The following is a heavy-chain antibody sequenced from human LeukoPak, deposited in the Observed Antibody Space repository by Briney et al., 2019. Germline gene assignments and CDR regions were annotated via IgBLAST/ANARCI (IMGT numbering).Heavy chain of an antibody. Sequence: SETLSLTCPVYGGSFSGYYWSWIRQPPGKGLEWIGEINHSGSTNYNPSLKSRVTMSVDTSKNQFSLKLSSVTAAYTAVYYCARGFSYGSVEYYFDYWGQGTLVTVSS. D-gene: IGHD3-10*01. V-gene: IGHV4-34*01. CDR2: INHSGST. CDR1: GGSFSGYY. CDR3: ARGFSYGSVEYYFDY. J-gene: IGHJ4*02.